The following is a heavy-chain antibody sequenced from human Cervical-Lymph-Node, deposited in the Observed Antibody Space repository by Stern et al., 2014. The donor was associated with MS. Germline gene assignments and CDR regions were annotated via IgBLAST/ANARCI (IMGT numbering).Heavy chain of an antibody. CDR1: GFTFSRYW. Sequence: EDQLVESGGGLVQPGGSLRLACAASGFTFSRYWMTWVRQAPGKGLEWVANIKQDESEKYYVDSVKGRFTISRDNAENSLYLQMNSLRAEDTAVYYCARSGADWNYPSDSWGQGTLVTVSS. CDR2: IKQDESEK. D-gene: IGHD1-7*01. J-gene: IGHJ4*02. CDR3: ARSGADWNYPSDS. V-gene: IGHV3-7*01.